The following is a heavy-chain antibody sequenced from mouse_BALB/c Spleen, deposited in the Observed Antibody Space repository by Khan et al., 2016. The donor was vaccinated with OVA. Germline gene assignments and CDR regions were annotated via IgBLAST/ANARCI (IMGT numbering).Heavy chain of an antibody. D-gene: IGHD1-2*01. V-gene: IGHV3-2*02. CDR2: ISYIGST. J-gene: IGHJ2*01. Sequence: EVQLQESGPGLVKPSQSLSLTCTVPGYSITSGYGWNWIRQFPGNKLAWMGYISYIGSTNYTPSLKSRISITRDTSKNQFFLQLNSVTTEDTATYYCARTARIKYWGQGTTLTVSS. CDR3: ARTARIKY. CDR1: GYSITSGYG.